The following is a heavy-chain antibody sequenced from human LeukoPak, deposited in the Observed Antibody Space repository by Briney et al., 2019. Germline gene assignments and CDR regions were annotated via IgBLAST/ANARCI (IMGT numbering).Heavy chain of an antibody. V-gene: IGHV4-34*01. CDR3: ARESPGNYYDSSGYPGTFDP. J-gene: IGHJ5*02. Sequence: PSETLSLTCAVYGGSFSGYYWSWIRQPPGKGLEWIGEINHSGSTNYNPSLKSRVTISVDTSKNQFSLKLSSVTAADTAVYYCARESPGNYYDSSGYPGTFDPWGQGTLVTVSS. CDR2: INHSGST. D-gene: IGHD3-22*01. CDR1: GGSFSGYY.